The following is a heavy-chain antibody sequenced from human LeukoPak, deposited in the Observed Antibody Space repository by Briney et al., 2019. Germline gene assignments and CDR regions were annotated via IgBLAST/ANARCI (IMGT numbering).Heavy chain of an antibody. CDR2: ISHSSGFT. V-gene: IGHV3-11*03. J-gene: IGHJ4*02. D-gene: IGHD6-13*01. CDR1: GFTFSDYY. CDR3: AKLFKAYSSSWIDY. Sequence: GGSLRLSCAASGFTFSDYYMSWIRQAPGQGLEWVAYISHSSGFTNYADPVKGRFAISRDNAKNSLYLQMDSLRAEDTAIYYCAKLFKAYSSSWIDYWGQGNLVTVSS.